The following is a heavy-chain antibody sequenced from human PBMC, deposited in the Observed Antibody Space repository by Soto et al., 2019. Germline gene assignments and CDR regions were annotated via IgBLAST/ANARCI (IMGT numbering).Heavy chain of an antibody. V-gene: IGHV4-59*01. CDR3: ARDTPMVPRWGVGSYYYGMDV. CDR1: GGSISSYY. J-gene: IGHJ6*02. CDR2: IYYSGST. D-gene: IGHD3-16*01. Sequence: SETLSLTCTVSGGSISSYYWSWIRQPPGKGLEWIGYIYYSGSTNYNPSLKSRVTISVDTSKNQFSLKLSSVTAADTAVYYCARDTPMVPRWGVGSYYYGMDVWGQGTTVTVSS.